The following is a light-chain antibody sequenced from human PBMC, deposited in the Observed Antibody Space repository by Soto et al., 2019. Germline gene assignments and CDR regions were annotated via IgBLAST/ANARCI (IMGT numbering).Light chain of an antibody. V-gene: IGLV1-40*01. J-gene: IGLJ1*01. CDR3: QSHDSSLGAYV. Sequence: VLTQPPSVSGAPGQRVTISCTGSSSNIGAGYDVHWYQQLPGTAPKLLIYGNSNRPSGVPDRFSGSKSGTSASLAITGLQAEDEADFYCQSHDSSLGAYVFGTGTKVTVL. CDR1: SSNIGAGYD. CDR2: GNS.